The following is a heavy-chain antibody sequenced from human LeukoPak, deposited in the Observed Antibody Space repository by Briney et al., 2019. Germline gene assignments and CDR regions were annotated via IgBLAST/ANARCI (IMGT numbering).Heavy chain of an antibody. CDR3: ASEYGSGSYSEF. J-gene: IGHJ4*02. Sequence: SETLSLTCIVSGGSISSSSYYWGWIRQPPGKGLEWIGSIYYSGSTYYNPSLKSRVTISVDTSKNQFSLKLTSVTAADTAVYYCASEYGSGSYSEFWGQGTLVTVSS. CDR2: IYYSGST. CDR1: GGSISSSSYY. V-gene: IGHV4-39*01. D-gene: IGHD3-10*01.